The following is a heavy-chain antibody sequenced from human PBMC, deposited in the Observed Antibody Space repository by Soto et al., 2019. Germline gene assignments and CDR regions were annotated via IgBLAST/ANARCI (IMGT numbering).Heavy chain of an antibody. J-gene: IGHJ3*02. CDR3: ARDLLEITGEVDDAFDI. CDR2: INSDGSST. V-gene: IGHV3-74*01. Sequence: GGSLRLSCAASGFTFSSYWMHWVRQAPGKGLVWVSRINSDGSSTSYADSLKGRFTISRDNAKNTLYLQMNSLRAEDTAVYYCARDLLEITGEVDDAFDIWGQGTMVTVSS. CDR1: GFTFSSYW. D-gene: IGHD7-27*01.